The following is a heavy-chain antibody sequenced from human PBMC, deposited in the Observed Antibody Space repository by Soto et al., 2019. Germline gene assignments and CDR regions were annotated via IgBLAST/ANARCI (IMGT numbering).Heavy chain of an antibody. CDR1: GYTFTTYG. D-gene: IGHD2-2*01. J-gene: IGHJ4*02. Sequence: QVQLVQSGAEVKKPGASVKVSCKASGYTFTTYGITWVRQAPGQGLEWMGWISTYNGNTTYPQKLQGRVTMTTDTSTSTAYMELRSLRSDDTAVYCCASERYCIISGCSLDCWGQGTLVTVSS. CDR3: ASERYCIISGCSLDC. CDR2: ISTYNGNT. V-gene: IGHV1-18*01.